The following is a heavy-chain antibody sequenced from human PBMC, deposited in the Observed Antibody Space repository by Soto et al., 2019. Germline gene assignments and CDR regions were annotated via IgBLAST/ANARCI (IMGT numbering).Heavy chain of an antibody. CDR3: ARILEDIVVVPAASRDY. V-gene: IGHV5-10-1*01. CDR1: GYSFTSYW. CDR2: IDPSDSYT. D-gene: IGHD2-2*01. Sequence: GESLKISCNGSGYSFTSYWISWVRQMPGKGLEWMGRIDPSDSYTNYSPSFQGHVTISADKSISTAYLQWSSLKASDTAMYYCARILEDIVVVPAASRDYWVQGTLVTVSS. J-gene: IGHJ4*02.